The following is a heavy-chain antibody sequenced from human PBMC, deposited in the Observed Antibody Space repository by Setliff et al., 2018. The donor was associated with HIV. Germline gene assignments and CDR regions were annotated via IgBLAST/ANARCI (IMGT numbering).Heavy chain of an antibody. Sequence: GGSLRLSCAASGLIFSNYWMTWVRQAPGKGLEWVASIKPDGSEQYYVDSVKGRFTISTDNAKNSVLLEMSSVRAEDTAVYYCATLWFGSRDAFDIWGQGTMVTVSS. CDR3: ATLWFGSRDAFDI. D-gene: IGHD3-10*01. V-gene: IGHV3-7*01. CDR1: GLIFSNYW. CDR2: IKPDGSEQ. J-gene: IGHJ3*02.